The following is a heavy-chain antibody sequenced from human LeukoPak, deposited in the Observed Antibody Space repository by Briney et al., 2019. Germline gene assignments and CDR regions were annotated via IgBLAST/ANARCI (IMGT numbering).Heavy chain of an antibody. CDR1: GVSVTSFY. CDR2: FFSSGNT. CDR3: ARFSGIYVHDS. D-gene: IGHD3-10*01. V-gene: IGHV4-4*07. Sequence: PSETLSLTCAVSGVSVTSFYWSWIWQPAGKGLEWIGRFFSSGNTNYNPSFKSRATISVDKSKNQFSLKLTSVTAADTAVYYCARFSGIYVHDSWGQGTLVSVSS. J-gene: IGHJ4*02.